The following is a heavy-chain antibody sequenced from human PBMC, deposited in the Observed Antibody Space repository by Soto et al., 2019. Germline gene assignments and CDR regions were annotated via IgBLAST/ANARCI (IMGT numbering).Heavy chain of an antibody. V-gene: IGHV3-23*01. D-gene: IGHD4-4*01. Sequence: EVQLSESGGGLAQPGGSLRLSCAASGFNFRIYAMNWVRQAPGKGLEWVSNISDSGGSTYYADSMKGRFTISRDNSDNTLYLEMNSLRVEDTAIYYCAKDAYTKYYYYGMDVWGQGTTVTVSS. CDR2: ISDSGGST. CDR1: GFNFRIYA. J-gene: IGHJ6*02. CDR3: AKDAYTKYYYYGMDV.